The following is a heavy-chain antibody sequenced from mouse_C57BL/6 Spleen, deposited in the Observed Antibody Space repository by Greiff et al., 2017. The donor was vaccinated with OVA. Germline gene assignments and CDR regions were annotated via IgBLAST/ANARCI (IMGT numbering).Heavy chain of an antibody. J-gene: IGHJ1*03. CDR1: GFTFSSYG. Sequence: EVMLVESGGDLVKPGGSLKLSCAASGFTFSSYGMSWVLQTPDKRLEWVATISSGGSYTYYPDSAKGRFTISRDNAKNTLYLQMSSLKSEDTAMYYCARPITTVVAHWYFDVWGTGTTVTVSS. CDR3: ARPITTVVAHWYFDV. V-gene: IGHV5-6*01. CDR2: ISSGGSYT. D-gene: IGHD1-1*01.